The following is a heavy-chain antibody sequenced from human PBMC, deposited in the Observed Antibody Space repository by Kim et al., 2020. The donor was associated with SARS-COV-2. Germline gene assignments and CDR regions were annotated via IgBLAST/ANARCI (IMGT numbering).Heavy chain of an antibody. J-gene: IGHJ4*02. Sequence: GGSLRLSCAASGFTFDDYAMHWVRQAPGKGLEWVSGISWNSGNIGYADSVKGRFTISRDNAKNSLYLQMNSLRVEDTALYYCVKDMAVTMYDLDYWGQGT. CDR3: VKDMAVTMYDLDY. CDR2: ISWNSGNI. D-gene: IGHD4-17*01. CDR1: GFTFDDYA. V-gene: IGHV3-9*01.